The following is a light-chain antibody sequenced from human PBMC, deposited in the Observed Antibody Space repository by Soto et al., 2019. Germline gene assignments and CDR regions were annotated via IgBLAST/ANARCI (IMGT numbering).Light chain of an antibody. CDR3: QSYDSSLSGYV. Sequence: ALTQPPSVSGAPGQRFTISCTGSSANIGAAYNVDWYQQLPGTAPKLLIYGNNNRPSGVPARFSGSKSGTSASLAIAGLQAEDEGDYYCQSYDSSLSGYVFGTGTKVTVL. CDR2: GNN. CDR1: SANIGAAYN. V-gene: IGLV1-40*01. J-gene: IGLJ1*01.